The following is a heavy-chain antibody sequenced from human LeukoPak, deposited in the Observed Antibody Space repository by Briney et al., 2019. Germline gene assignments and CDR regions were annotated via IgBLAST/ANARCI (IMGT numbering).Heavy chain of an antibody. J-gene: IGHJ4*02. CDR3: AKACYYGSGNQFDY. CDR1: GFSFSSYG. D-gene: IGHD3-10*01. Sequence: GGSLRLSCAASGFSFSSYGMHWVRQAPGKGLEWVAVIWYDGSIKYYGDSVKGRFTISRDNSKNTLYLQMNSLSAEDTAVYYCAKACYYGSGNQFDYWGQGTLVTVSS. V-gene: IGHV3-33*06. CDR2: IWYDGSIK.